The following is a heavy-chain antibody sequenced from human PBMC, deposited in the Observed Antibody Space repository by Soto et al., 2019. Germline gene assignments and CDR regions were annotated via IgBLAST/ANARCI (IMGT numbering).Heavy chain of an antibody. CDR3: ARDLGWFGP. V-gene: IGHV3-33*01. J-gene: IGHJ5*02. CDR2: IWYDGSNK. CDR1: GFTFSSYG. Sequence: QVQLVESGGGVVQPGRSLRLSCAASGFTFSSYGMHWVRQAPGKGLEWVAVIWYDGSNKYYADSVKGRFTISRDNSKNTLYLQMNSRRAEDTAVYYCARDLGWFGPWGQGTLVTVSS.